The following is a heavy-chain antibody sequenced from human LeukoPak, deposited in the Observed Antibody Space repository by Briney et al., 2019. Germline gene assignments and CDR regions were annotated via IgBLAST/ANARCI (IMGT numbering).Heavy chain of an antibody. CDR3: ASKDRSGWYGEGIFDY. V-gene: IGHV1-2*02. J-gene: IGHJ4*02. Sequence: ASVKVSCKASGYTFTGYYMHWVRQAPGQGLEWMGSINPNSGGTNYAQKFQGGVTMTRDTSISTAYMELSRLRSDDTAVYYCASKDRSGWYGEGIFDYWGQGTLVTVSS. CDR2: INPNSGGT. CDR1: GYTFTGYY. D-gene: IGHD6-19*01.